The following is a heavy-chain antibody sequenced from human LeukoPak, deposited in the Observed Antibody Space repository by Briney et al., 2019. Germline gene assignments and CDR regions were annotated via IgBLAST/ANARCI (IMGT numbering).Heavy chain of an antibody. Sequence: ASVKVSCKASGYTFTGYYMHWVRQAPGQGLEWKGWINPNSGGTNNAQKFQGRVTMTRDTSISTAYMELSRLRSDDTAVYYCARSPRRDGYNLFDYWGQGTLVTVSS. CDR2: INPNSGGT. CDR3: ARSPRRDGYNLFDY. CDR1: GYTFTGYY. D-gene: IGHD5-24*01. V-gene: IGHV1-2*02. J-gene: IGHJ4*02.